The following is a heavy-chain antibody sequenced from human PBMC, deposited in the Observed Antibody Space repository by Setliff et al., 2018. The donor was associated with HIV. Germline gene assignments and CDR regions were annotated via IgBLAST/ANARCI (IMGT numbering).Heavy chain of an antibody. J-gene: IGHJ5*02. CDR2: IYTSGST. V-gene: IGHV4-4*09. CDR1: DDPINSFY. CDR3: ARVPVPGANWFDP. Sequence: SETLSLTCTVSDDPINSFYWSWIRQPPGKGLEWIGYIYTSGSTNYNPSLEGRVTISVDTSKNQFSLKLSSVTAADQGVYYCARVPVPGANWFDPWGLGTLVTVSS.